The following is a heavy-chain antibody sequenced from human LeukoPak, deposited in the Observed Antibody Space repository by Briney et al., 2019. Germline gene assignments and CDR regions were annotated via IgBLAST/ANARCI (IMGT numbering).Heavy chain of an antibody. J-gene: IGHJ4*02. Sequence: PGGSLRLSCAASGFTFSHYWMTWVRQAPGKGLEWVANIKQDGSEKYYVDSVRGRFTISRDNAKNSLSLQMNSLRAEDTSIYFCARGLTALYWGQGTLVTVSS. CDR3: ARGLTALY. V-gene: IGHV3-7*01. CDR1: GFTFSHYW. CDR2: IKQDGSEK.